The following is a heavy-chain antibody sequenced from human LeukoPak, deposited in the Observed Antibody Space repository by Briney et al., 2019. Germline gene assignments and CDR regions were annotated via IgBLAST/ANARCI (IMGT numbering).Heavy chain of an antibody. CDR2: ISSGSSYI. V-gene: IGHV3-21*01. Sequence: GGSLRLSCAASGFTFSSYSMNWVRQAPGKGLEWVSSISSGSSYIYYADSVKGRFTISRDNAKNSLYLQMNSLRAEDTAVYYCARDRSSGGSCYSHWGQGTLVTVSS. J-gene: IGHJ4*02. D-gene: IGHD2-15*01. CDR1: GFTFSSYS. CDR3: ARDRSSGGSCYSH.